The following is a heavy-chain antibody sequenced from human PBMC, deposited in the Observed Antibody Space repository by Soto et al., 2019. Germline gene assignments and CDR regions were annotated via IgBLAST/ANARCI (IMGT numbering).Heavy chain of an antibody. CDR2: INPSGGST. CDR3: GRVCDTTEWLDAYYFDC. Sequence: ASVKVSCKASGYTFTSYYMHWVRQAPGQGLEWMGIINPSGGSTSYAQKFQGRVTMTRDTSTSTVYMELSSLRSEDTAVYYCGRVCDTTEWLDAYYFDCWGQGTLVTVS. D-gene: IGHD6-19*01. CDR1: GYTFTSYY. V-gene: IGHV1-46*01. J-gene: IGHJ4*02.